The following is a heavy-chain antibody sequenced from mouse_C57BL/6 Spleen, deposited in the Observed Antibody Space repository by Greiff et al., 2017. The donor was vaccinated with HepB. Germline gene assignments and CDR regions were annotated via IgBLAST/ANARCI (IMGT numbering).Heavy chain of an antibody. J-gene: IGHJ2*01. Sequence: EVHLVESGPGLVKPSQSLSLTCSVTGYSITSGYYWNWIRQFPGNKLEWMGYISYDGSNNYNPSLKNRISITRDTSKNQFFLKLNSVTTEDTATYYCARDYYGSSYVWGQGTTLTVSS. CDR1: GYSITSGYY. CDR3: ARDYYGSSYV. D-gene: IGHD1-1*01. CDR2: ISYDGSN. V-gene: IGHV3-6*01.